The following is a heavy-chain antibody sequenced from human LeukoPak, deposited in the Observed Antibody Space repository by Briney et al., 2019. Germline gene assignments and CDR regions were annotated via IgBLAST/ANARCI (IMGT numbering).Heavy chain of an antibody. D-gene: IGHD1-26*01. CDR3: ARDIGGYYYYGMDV. J-gene: IGHJ6*02. CDR1: GYTFIGYY. V-gene: IGHV1-2*02. Sequence: ASVKVCCKASGYTFIGYYMHWVRQAPGQGLEWMGWINPNSGGTNYAQKFQGRVTMTRDTSISTAYMELSRLRSDDTAVYYCARDIGGYYYYGMDVWGQGTTVTVSS. CDR2: INPNSGGT.